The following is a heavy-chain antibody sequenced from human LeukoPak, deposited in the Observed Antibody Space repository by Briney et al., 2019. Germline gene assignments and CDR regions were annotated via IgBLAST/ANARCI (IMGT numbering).Heavy chain of an antibody. CDR1: GFTFSSYG. V-gene: IGHV3-33*01. Sequence: GRSLRLSCAASGFTFSSYGMHWVRQAPGKGLEWLAVIWYDGSNKYYADSVKGRFTISRDNSKNTLYLQMNSLRAEDTAVYYCARDKRDSSYFDYWGQGTLVTVSS. D-gene: IGHD3-22*01. J-gene: IGHJ4*02. CDR2: IWYDGSNK. CDR3: ARDKRDSSYFDY.